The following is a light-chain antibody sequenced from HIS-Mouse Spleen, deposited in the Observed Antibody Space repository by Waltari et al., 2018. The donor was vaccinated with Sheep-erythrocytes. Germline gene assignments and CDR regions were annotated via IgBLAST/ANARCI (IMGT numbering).Light chain of an antibody. CDR3: AAWDDSLNGWV. Sequence: QSVLTQPPSVSAAPRQRVTISCSGSSSNIGNNAVNWYQQLPGKAPKLLIYYDDLLPVGVLDRLSGAKSGTSASLAISGRQSEDEADYYCAAWDDSLNGWVFGGGTKLTVL. V-gene: IGLV1-36*01. J-gene: IGLJ3*02. CDR1: SSNIGNNA. CDR2: YDD.